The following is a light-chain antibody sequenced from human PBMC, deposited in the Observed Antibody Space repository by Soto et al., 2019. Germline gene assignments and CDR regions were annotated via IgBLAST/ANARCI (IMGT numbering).Light chain of an antibody. CDR3: QQRSNWPPWT. V-gene: IGKV3D-20*02. CDR1: QSVSSTS. CDR2: DAS. Sequence: EIVLTQSPGTLSLSPGERATLSCRASQSVSSTSLAWYQQKPGQAPRLLIYDASSRATGVPARFSGSGSGTDFTLTISSLEPEDFAVYYCQQRSNWPPWTFGQGTKVDIK. J-gene: IGKJ1*01.